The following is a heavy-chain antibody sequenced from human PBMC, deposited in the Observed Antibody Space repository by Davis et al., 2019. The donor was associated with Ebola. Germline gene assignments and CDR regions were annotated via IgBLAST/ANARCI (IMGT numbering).Heavy chain of an antibody. D-gene: IGHD2-2*02. Sequence: GESLKISCKVSGYSFTNYWIGWVRQTPGKGLEWMGIVYPGDSDTRYSPSFQGQVTMSADKSISTAYLQWNSLKASDTAMYYCARLGYCSGTSCYRAGGNFDYWGQGTLVTVSS. CDR2: VYPGDSDT. V-gene: IGHV5-51*01. CDR1: GYSFTNYW. CDR3: ARLGYCSGTSCYRAGGNFDY. J-gene: IGHJ4*02.